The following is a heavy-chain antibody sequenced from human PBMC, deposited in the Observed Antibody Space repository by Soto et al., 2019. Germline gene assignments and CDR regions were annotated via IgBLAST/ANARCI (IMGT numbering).Heavy chain of an antibody. CDR3: AKDPPWTVGPLAMDV. V-gene: IGHV3-23*01. Sequence: EVQLLESGGGLVQPGGSLRLSCVASGFAFSTHAMSWVRQAPGKGLEWVSTFSGSGGNIYYAESVKGRLTISRDESKNTLYLQMDSLRVEDTAVYYWAKDPPWTVGPLAMDVWGQGTTVTVSS. J-gene: IGHJ6*02. D-gene: IGHD1-26*01. CDR2: FSGSGGNI. CDR1: GFAFSTHA.